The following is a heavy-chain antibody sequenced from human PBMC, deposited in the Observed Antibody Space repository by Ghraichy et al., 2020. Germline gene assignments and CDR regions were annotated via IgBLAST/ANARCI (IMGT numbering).Heavy chain of an antibody. V-gene: IGHV4-59*01. D-gene: IGHD3-16*01. CDR1: GGSISSYY. J-gene: IGHJ4*02. CDR2: IYYSGST. CDR3: ARGLGLVEYYFDY. Sequence: SETLPLTCTVSGGSISSYYWSWIRQPPGKGLEWIGYIYYSGSTNYNPSLKSRVTISVDTSKNQFSLKLSSVTAADTAVYYCARGLGLVEYYFDYWGQGTLVTVSS.